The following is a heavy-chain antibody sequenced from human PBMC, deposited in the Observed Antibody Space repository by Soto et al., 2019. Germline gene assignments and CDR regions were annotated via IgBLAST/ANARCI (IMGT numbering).Heavy chain of an antibody. Sequence: QVQLVESGGGVVQPGRSLRLSCAASGFTFSSYGMHWVRQAPGKGLEWVAVISYDGSNKYYADSVKGRLTISRDNSKNTLYLQMNSLRGEDTSVYYCAKYNGICCDWLRVGDASDIWGQGTMVTVSS. V-gene: IGHV3-30*18. CDR3: AKYNGICCDWLRVGDASDI. CDR2: ISYDGSNK. J-gene: IGHJ3*02. CDR1: GFTFSSYG. D-gene: IGHD5-12*01.